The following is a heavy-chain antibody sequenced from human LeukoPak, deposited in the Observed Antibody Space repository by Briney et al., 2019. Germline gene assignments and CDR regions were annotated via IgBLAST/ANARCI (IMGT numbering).Heavy chain of an antibody. V-gene: IGHV4-34*01. Sequence: SETLSLTCAVYGGSFSGYYWSWIRQPPGKGLEWIGEINHSGSTNYNPSLKSRVTISVDTSKNQFSLKLSSVTAADTAVYYCARGPSVHYYESSGEKRRAWRAFDYWGQGTLVTVSS. J-gene: IGHJ4*02. D-gene: IGHD3-22*01. CDR2: INHSGST. CDR3: ARGPSVHYYESSGEKRRAWRAFDY. CDR1: GGSFSGYY.